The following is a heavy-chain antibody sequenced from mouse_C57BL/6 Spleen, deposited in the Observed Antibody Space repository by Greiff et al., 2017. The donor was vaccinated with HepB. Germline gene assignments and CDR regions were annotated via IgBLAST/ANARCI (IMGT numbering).Heavy chain of an antibody. CDR1: GFSFNTYA. CDR2: IRSKSNNYAT. Sequence: EVKLVESGGGLVQPKGSLKLSCAASGFSFNTYAMNWVRQAPGKGLEWVARIRSKSNNYATYYADSVKDRFTISRDDSESMLYLQMNNLKTEDTAMYYCVRHDDYDVMDYWGQGTSVTVSS. D-gene: IGHD2-4*01. J-gene: IGHJ4*01. V-gene: IGHV10-1*01. CDR3: VRHDDYDVMDY.